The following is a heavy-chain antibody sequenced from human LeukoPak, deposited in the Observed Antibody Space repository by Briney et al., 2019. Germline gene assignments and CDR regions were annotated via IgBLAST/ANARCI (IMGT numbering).Heavy chain of an antibody. CDR2: IIPIFGTA. J-gene: IGHJ6*03. Sequence: XSXXTFXXXXISWVRQAPGQGLEWMGGIIPIFGTANYAQKFQGRVTITTDESTSTAYMELSSLRSEDTAVYYCARDSRSSWYRGYYYYYYMDVWGKGTTVTVSS. V-gene: IGHV1-69*05. CDR1: XXTFXXXX. CDR3: ARDSRSSWYRGYYYYYYMDV. D-gene: IGHD6-13*01.